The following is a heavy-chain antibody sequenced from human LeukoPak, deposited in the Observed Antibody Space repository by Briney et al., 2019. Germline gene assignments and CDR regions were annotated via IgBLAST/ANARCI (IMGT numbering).Heavy chain of an antibody. D-gene: IGHD3-16*01. CDR1: GFTFSTYY. CDR3: ARYRAYTLDY. J-gene: IGHJ4*02. Sequence: GGSLRLSCAASGFTFSTYYMHWVRQAPGKGLVWVSHITSDGSSTNYADSVKGRFTISRDNAKNTLYLQMNNLRVEDTAVYYCARYRAYTLDYWGQGTLVTVSP. V-gene: IGHV3-74*01. CDR2: ITSDGSST.